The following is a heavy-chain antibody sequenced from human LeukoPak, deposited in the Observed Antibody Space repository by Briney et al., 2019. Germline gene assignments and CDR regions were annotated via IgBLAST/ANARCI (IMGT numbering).Heavy chain of an antibody. CDR3: AREAGEPTPNFDY. J-gene: IGHJ4*02. Sequence: ASVKVSCKASGYTFTGYYMHWVRQAPGQGLEWMGWINPNSGGTNNAQKFQGRVTMTRDTSISTAYMELSRLRSDDTAVYYCAREAGEPTPNFDYWGQGTLVTVSS. D-gene: IGHD1-26*01. CDR2: INPNSGGT. V-gene: IGHV1-2*02. CDR1: GYTFTGYY.